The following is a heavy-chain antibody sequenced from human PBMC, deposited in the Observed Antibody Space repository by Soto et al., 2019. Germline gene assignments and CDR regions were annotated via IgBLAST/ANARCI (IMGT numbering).Heavy chain of an antibody. Sequence: QVQLVQSGAEVKKPGASVKVSCKASGYTFTSYDINWVRQATGPGLEWMGWMNPNSGNTVYAQKFQGRVTMTRDTSISTAYMELSRLRSEDTAVYYCARERTGTTSNWFDPWGQGTLVTFSS. CDR1: GYTFTSYD. J-gene: IGHJ5*02. CDR2: MNPNSGNT. CDR3: ARERTGTTSNWFDP. D-gene: IGHD1-7*01. V-gene: IGHV1-8*01.